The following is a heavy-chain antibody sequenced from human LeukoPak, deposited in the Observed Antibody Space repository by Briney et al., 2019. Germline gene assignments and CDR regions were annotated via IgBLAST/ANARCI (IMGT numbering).Heavy chain of an antibody. Sequence: HPGGSLRLSCAASGFTFSDYYMSWIRQAPGKGLVWVSRINSDGSSTNYADSVKGRFTISRDNAKNTLYLQVNSLRAEDTAVYYCARVGATTWYWGQGTLVTVSS. J-gene: IGHJ4*02. CDR1: GFTFSDYY. D-gene: IGHD1-26*01. CDR3: ARVGATTWY. V-gene: IGHV3-74*01. CDR2: INSDGSST.